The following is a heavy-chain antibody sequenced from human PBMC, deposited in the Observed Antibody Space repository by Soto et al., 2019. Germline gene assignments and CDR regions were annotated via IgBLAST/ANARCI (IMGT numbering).Heavy chain of an antibody. V-gene: IGHV3-23*01. J-gene: IGHJ4*02. D-gene: IGHD2-15*01. CDR3: AKRQGTGLAAKNFDF. CDR2: ISDGGDLI. Sequence: LRLSCAASGFPFSNHAMSWVRQAPVKGLEWVSGISDGGDLIYYADSVKGRFSMSRDNSENMLYLQMTNLRAEDTAIYFCAKRQGTGLAAKNFDFWGQGTLVTVSS. CDR1: GFPFSNHA.